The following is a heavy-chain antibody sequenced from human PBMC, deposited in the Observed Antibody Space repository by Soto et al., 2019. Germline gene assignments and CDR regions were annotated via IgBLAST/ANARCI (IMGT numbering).Heavy chain of an antibody. CDR1: GFIFSNYR. CDR3: VREVEVGASWDV. Sequence: VQLVESGGGLVQPGGSLRLSCVVSGFIFSNYRMCWVRQAPGKGLEWVSCISGAGSPIYYADSLKGRFSISRDNAKNSLYLQMNSLRDEDTAMYYCVREVEVGASWDVWGQGTTVTVSS. D-gene: IGHD1-26*01. J-gene: IGHJ6*02. V-gene: IGHV3-48*02. CDR2: ISGAGSPI.